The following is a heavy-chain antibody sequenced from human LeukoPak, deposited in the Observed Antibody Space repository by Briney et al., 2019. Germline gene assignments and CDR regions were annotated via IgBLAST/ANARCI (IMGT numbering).Heavy chain of an antibody. CDR1: GGSISSYY. CDR2: IYTSGST. J-gene: IGHJ4*02. Sequence: PSETLPLTCTVSGGSISSYYWSWIRQPAGKGLEWIGRIYTSGSTNYNPSLKSRVTMSVDTSKNQFSLKLSSVTAADTAVYYCAREVVCSSTSCLAFDYWGQGTLVTVSS. CDR3: AREVVCSSTSCLAFDY. V-gene: IGHV4-4*07. D-gene: IGHD2-2*01.